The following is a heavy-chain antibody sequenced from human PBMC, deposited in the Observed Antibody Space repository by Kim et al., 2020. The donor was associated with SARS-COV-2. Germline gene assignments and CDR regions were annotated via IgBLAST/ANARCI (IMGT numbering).Heavy chain of an antibody. CDR3: ARDSGPYCSGGSCYPYN. J-gene: IGHJ5*01. D-gene: IGHD2-15*01. CDR1: GYSISSGYY. CDR2: IYHSGST. V-gene: IGHV4-38-2*02. Sequence: SETLSLTCTVSGYSISSGYYWGWIRQPPGKGLEWIGSIYHSGSTYYNPSLKSRVTISVDTSKNQFSLKLSSVTAADTAVYYCARDSGPYCSGGSCYPYN.